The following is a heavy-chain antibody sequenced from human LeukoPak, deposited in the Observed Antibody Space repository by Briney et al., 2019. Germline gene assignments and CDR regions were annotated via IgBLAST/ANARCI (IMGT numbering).Heavy chain of an antibody. J-gene: IGHJ4*02. V-gene: IGHV3-49*04. D-gene: IGHD3-16*02. Sequence: PGGCLRLSCKPSGFTFGDYAMSWVRLAPGKGLEWIGFIKRRTYGGTTEYAASVKGRFTVSRDDSKSIAYLQMNSLKTEDTAVYYCTRAARRDYVWGSFRPPFDYWGQGTLVSVSS. CDR1: GFTFGDYA. CDR2: IKRRTYGGTT. CDR3: TRAARRDYVWGSFRPPFDY.